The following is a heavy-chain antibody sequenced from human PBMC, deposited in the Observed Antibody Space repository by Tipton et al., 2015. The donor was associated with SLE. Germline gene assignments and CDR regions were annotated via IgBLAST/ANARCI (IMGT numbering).Heavy chain of an antibody. Sequence: LRLSCTVSGGSISSSSYYWGWIRQPPGKGLEWIGSIYYSGSTYYNPSLKSRVTISVDTSKNQFSLKLSPVTAADTAVYYCARARDYYDFWSGHGAFDIWGQGTMVTVSS. J-gene: IGHJ3*02. CDR2: IYYSGST. D-gene: IGHD3-3*01. V-gene: IGHV4-39*07. CDR1: GGSISSSSYY. CDR3: ARARDYYDFWSGHGAFDI.